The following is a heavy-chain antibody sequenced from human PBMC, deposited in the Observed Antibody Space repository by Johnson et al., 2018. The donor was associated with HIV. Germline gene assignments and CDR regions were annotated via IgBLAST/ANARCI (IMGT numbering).Heavy chain of an antibody. Sequence: QVQLVESGGGVVRPGGSLRLSCAASGFTFSSYAMHWVRQAPGKGLEWVAVISYDGSNKYYADSVKGRFTISRDNSKNTLYLQMNSLRAEDTAVYYCAREGNWNYVLAFDIWGQGTMVTVSS. CDR1: GFTFSSYA. CDR2: ISYDGSNK. V-gene: IGHV3-30*04. CDR3: AREGNWNYVLAFDI. J-gene: IGHJ3*02. D-gene: IGHD1-7*01.